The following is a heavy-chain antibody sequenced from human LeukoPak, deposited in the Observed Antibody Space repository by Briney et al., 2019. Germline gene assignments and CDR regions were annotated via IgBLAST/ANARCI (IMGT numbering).Heavy chain of an antibody. CDR2: IYYSGST. CDR1: GGSISSYC. J-gene: IGHJ3*01. Sequence: SETLSLTCTVSGGSISSYCWSWLRQPPGKGLEGIGYIYYSGSTNYNPSLKSRVTISVDTSKNQFSLKLSSVTAADTAVYYCARDAAGYDSSGYHFWGQGTMVTVSS. V-gene: IGHV4-59*01. D-gene: IGHD3-22*01. CDR3: ARDAAGYDSSGYHF.